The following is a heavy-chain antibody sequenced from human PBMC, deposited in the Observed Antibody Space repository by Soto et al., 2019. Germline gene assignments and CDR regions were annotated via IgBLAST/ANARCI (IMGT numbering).Heavy chain of an antibody. J-gene: IGHJ1*01. V-gene: IGHV3-9*01. Sequence: EVQLVESGGGLVQPGRSLRLSCAASGFTFDDYAMHWVRQVPGKGLEWVSGINWNSGSMGYGDSVKGRFAISRYNAKNSLHLQMNSLSAEDTAFYYCVKDESINWYSGHFRHWGQGTLVTVSS. CDR1: GFTFDDYA. D-gene: IGHD6-13*01. CDR2: INWNSGSM. CDR3: VKDESINWYSGHFRH.